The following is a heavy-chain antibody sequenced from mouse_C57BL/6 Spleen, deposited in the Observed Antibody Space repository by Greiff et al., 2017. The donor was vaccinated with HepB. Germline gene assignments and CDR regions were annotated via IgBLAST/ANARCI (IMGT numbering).Heavy chain of an antibody. J-gene: IGHJ1*03. CDR2: INPNNGGT. Sequence: EVQLQQSGPELVKPGASVKISCKASGYTFTDYYMNWVKQSHGKSLEWIGDINPNNGGTSYNQKFKGKATLTVDKSSSTAYMELRSLTSEDSAVYYCARLIPPWWFDVWGTGTTVTVSS. CDR1: GYTFTDYY. D-gene: IGHD1-1*02. V-gene: IGHV1-26*01. CDR3: ARLIPPWWFDV.